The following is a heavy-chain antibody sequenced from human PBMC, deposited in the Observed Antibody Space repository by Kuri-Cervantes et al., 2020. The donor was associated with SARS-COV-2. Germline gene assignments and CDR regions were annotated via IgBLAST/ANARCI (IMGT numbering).Heavy chain of an antibody. CDR1: GFTFGDYA. D-gene: IGHD3-22*01. J-gene: IGHJ4*02. Sequence: GESLKISCTASGFTFGDYAMSWVRQAPGKGLEWVGFIRSKAYGGTTGYAASVKGRFTISRDDSKSIAYLQMNSLKTEDTAVYYCTWTDSSGYYFDFDYWGQGTLVTVSS. CDR2: IRSKAYGGTT. CDR3: TWTDSSGYYFDFDY. V-gene: IGHV3-49*04.